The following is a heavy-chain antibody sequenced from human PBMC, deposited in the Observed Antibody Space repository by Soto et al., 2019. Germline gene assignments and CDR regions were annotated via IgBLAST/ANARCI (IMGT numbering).Heavy chain of an antibody. Sequence: GGSLRLSCAASGFTFSSYAMHWVRQAPGKGLEWVAVISYDGSNKYYADSVKGRFTISRDNSKNTLYLQMNSLRAEDTAVYYCASVTYYDFWSGYLDYYGMDVWGQGTTVTVSS. CDR3: ASVTYYDFWSGYLDYYGMDV. V-gene: IGHV3-30-3*01. CDR1: GFTFSSYA. CDR2: ISYDGSNK. J-gene: IGHJ6*02. D-gene: IGHD3-3*01.